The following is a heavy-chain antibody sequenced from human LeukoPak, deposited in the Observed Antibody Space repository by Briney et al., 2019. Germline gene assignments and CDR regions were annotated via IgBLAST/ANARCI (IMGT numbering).Heavy chain of an antibody. CDR3: ARGLGVVVAATPPDY. J-gene: IGHJ4*02. V-gene: IGHV3-48*02. CDR1: GFTFNNFW. Sequence: PGGSLRLSCATSGFTFNNFWMNWVRQAPGKGLEWISYLSSSANTIFYAHSVQGRFTISRDNAKNSLYLQMNSLRDDDTAVYYCARGLGVVVAATPPDYWGQGTLVTVSS. D-gene: IGHD2-15*01. CDR2: LSSSANTI.